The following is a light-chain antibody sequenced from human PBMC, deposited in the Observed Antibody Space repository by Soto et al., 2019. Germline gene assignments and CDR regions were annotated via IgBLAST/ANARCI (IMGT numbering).Light chain of an antibody. CDR2: EVS. Sequence: QSALTQPASVSGSPGQSITISCTGTSSDVGAYNYVSWYQQHPDKAPKLMIFEVSDRPSGVSNRFSGSNSGNTASLTISGLQAEDDADYFCSSYTSRSSTTLMVFGGGTKLTVL. CDR1: SSDVGAYNY. J-gene: IGLJ2*01. V-gene: IGLV2-14*01. CDR3: SSYTSRSSTTLMV.